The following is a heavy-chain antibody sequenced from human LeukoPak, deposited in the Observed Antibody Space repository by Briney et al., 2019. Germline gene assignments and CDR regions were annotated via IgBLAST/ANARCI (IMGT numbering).Heavy chain of an antibody. CDR1: GFTFSSYS. Sequence: GGSLRLSCAASGFTFSSYSMNWVRQAPGKGLEWVSSISSSSSYIYYADSVKGRFTISRENAKNSLYLQMNSLRAEDTAVYYCARDRGALAAAFDYWGQGTLVTVSS. CDR2: ISSSSSYI. J-gene: IGHJ4*02. CDR3: ARDRGALAAAFDY. V-gene: IGHV3-21*01. D-gene: IGHD6-13*01.